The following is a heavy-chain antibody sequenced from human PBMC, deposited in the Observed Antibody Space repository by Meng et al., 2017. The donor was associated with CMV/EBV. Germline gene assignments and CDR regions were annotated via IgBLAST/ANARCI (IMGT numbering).Heavy chain of an antibody. CDR3: AREEAVAGTDY. CDR1: GGSISSGGYY. CDR2: IHYSGST. D-gene: IGHD6-19*01. J-gene: IGHJ4*02. V-gene: IGHV4-31*03. Sequence: SETLSLTCTVSGGSISSGGYYWSWIRQHPGKGLEWIGYIHYSGSTYYNPSLKSRVTISVDTSKNQFSLKLSSVTAADTAVYYCAREEAVAGTDYWGQGTLVTVSS.